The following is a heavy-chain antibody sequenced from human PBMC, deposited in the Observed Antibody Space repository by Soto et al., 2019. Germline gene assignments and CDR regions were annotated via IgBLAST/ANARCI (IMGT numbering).Heavy chain of an antibody. Sequence: GGSLRLSCAASGFTFSSYGMHWVRQAPGKGLEWVAVISYDGSNKYYADSVKGRFTISRDNSKNTLYLQMNSLRAEDTAVYYCAKDPLIYYDFWSGYYWAGYFDYWGQGTLVTVSS. CDR2: ISYDGSNK. CDR3: AKDPLIYYDFWSGYYWAGYFDY. V-gene: IGHV3-30*18. D-gene: IGHD3-3*01. CDR1: GFTFSSYG. J-gene: IGHJ4*02.